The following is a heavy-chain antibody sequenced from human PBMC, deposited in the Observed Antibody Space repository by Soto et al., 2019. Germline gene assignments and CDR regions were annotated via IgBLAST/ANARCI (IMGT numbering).Heavy chain of an antibody. V-gene: IGHV1-2*04. D-gene: IGHD2-2*01. CDR1: GYTFTGYY. J-gene: IGHJ6*03. CDR3: ARGFRYCSSTSCDKNYYYYYMDV. Sequence: ASVKVSCKASGYTFTGYYMHWVRQAPGQGLEWMGWINPNSGGTNYAQKFQGWVTMTRDTSISTAYMELSRLRSDDTAVYYCARGFRYCSSTSCDKNYYYYYMDVWGKGTTVTVSS. CDR2: INPNSGGT.